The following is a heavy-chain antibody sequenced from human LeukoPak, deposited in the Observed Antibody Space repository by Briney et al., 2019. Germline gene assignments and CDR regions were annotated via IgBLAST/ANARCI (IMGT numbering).Heavy chain of an antibody. D-gene: IGHD6-6*01. CDR1: GYTLTELS. CDR3: ATIGSEYSSPGSYYYMDV. J-gene: IGHJ6*03. CDR2: FDPEDGET. Sequence: ASVKVSCKVSGYTLTELSMHWVRQAPGKGLEWMGGFDPEDGETIYAQKFQGRVTMTEDTSTDTAYMELSSLRSEDTAVYYCATIGSEYSSPGSYYYMDVWGKGTTVTVSS. V-gene: IGHV1-24*01.